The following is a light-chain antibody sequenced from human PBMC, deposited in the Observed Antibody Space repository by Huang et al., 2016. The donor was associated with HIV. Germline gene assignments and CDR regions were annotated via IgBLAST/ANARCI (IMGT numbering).Light chain of an antibody. V-gene: IGKV3-20*01. CDR3: HHYGGSSWT. Sequence: DIVLTQSPGTLSLSPGRGATLSCRASQSVSTYYLAWYQQKPGQAPRLLIHGTSTRATCISDRFSGSGSGTDFTLTISRLEPEDSAVYYCHHYGGSSWTFGLGTKVEIK. CDR2: GTS. J-gene: IGKJ1*01. CDR1: QSVSTYY.